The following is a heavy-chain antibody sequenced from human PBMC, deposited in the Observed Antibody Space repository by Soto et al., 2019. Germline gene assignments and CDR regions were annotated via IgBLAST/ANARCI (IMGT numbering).Heavy chain of an antibody. V-gene: IGHV4-39*07. J-gene: IGHJ3*02. CDR2: IYYSGST. Sequence: PSETLSLTCTVSGGSVSSSSCYWGWIRQPPGKGLEWIGSIYYSGSTYYNPSLKSRVTISVDTSENQFSLKLSSVTAADTAVYYCARDNADYGGNLNAFDIWGQGTMVTVSS. CDR1: GGSVSSSSCY. CDR3: ARDNADYGGNLNAFDI. D-gene: IGHD4-17*01.